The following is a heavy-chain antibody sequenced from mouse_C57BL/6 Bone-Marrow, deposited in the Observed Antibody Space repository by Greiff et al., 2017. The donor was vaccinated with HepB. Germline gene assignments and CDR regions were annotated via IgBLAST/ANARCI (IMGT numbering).Heavy chain of an antibody. CDR1: GYTFTDYN. J-gene: IGHJ2*01. V-gene: IGHV1-22*01. CDR3: ARGILRSYYFDY. Sequence: VQLKESGPELVKPGASVKMSCKASGYTFTDYNMHWVKQSHGKSLEWIGYINPNNGGTSYNQKFKGKATLTVNKSSSTAYMELRSLTSEDSAVYYCARGILRSYYFDYWGQGTTLTVSS. CDR2: INPNNGGT. D-gene: IGHD1-1*01.